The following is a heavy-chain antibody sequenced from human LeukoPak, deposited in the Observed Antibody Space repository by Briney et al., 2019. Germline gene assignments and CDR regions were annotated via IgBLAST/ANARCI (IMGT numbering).Heavy chain of an antibody. CDR1: GGSFSGYY. CDR2: INHSGCT. V-gene: IGHV4-34*01. CDR3: ARGLRRIDY. Sequence: SETLSLTCAVYGGSFSGYYWSWIRQPPGKGLEWIGEINHSGCTNYNPSLKSRVTISVDTSKNQFSLKLSSVTAADTAVYYCARGLRRIDYWGQGTLVTVSS. J-gene: IGHJ4*02.